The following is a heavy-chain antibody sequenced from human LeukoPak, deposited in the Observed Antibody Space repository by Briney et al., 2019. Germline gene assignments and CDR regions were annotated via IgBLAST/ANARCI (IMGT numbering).Heavy chain of an antibody. J-gene: IGHJ4*02. D-gene: IGHD4-17*01. CDR3: AKDLGDYGDYTYEY. CDR2: ISGSGGST. CDR1: GFTFSSYA. V-gene: IGHV3-23*01. Sequence: GGSLRLSCAASGFTFSSYAMSWVRQAPGKGLEWVSAISGSGGSTYYADSVKGRFTISRDNSKNTLYLQMNSLRAEDTAVYCCAKDLGDYGDYTYEYWGQGTLVTVSS.